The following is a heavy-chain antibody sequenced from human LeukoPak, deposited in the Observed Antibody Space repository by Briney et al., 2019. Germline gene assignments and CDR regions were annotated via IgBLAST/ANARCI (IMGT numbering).Heavy chain of an antibody. Sequence: PGGSLRLSCAASGFTFSSYEMNWVRQAPGKGLEWVSYISSSGSTIYYADSVKGRFTISRDNAKNSLYLQMNSLRAEDTAVYYCARLIGSGSLGSDYWGQGTLVTVSS. J-gene: IGHJ4*02. CDR1: GFTFSSYE. CDR2: ISSSGSTI. D-gene: IGHD3-10*01. CDR3: ARLIGSGSLGSDY. V-gene: IGHV3-48*03.